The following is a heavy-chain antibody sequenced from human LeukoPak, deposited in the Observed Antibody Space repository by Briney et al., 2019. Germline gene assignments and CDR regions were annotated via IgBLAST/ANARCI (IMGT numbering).Heavy chain of an antibody. CDR3: ARGLLTMMDY. D-gene: IGHD2/OR15-2a*01. CDR1: GYTFTSYY. J-gene: IGHJ4*02. V-gene: IGHV1-46*01. CDR2: INPSGGST. Sequence: GASVKVSCKASGYTFTSYYMHWVRQAPGQGLEWMGIINPSGGSTNYAQKLQGRVTMTTDTSTSTAYMELRSLRSDDTAVYYCARGLLTMMDYWGQGTLVTVSS.